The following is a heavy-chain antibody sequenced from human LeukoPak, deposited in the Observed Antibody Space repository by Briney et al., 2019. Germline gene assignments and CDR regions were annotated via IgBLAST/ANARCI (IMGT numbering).Heavy chain of an antibody. CDR2: ISSSSSYI. D-gene: IGHD3-22*01. Sequence: GGSLRLSCAASGFTFSSYSMNWVRQAPGKGLEWVSSISSSSSYIYYADSVKGRFTISRDNAKNSQYLQMNSLRAEDTAVYYCARVGYYDSSGYRAFDIWGQGTMVTVSS. CDR1: GFTFSSYS. J-gene: IGHJ3*02. V-gene: IGHV3-21*01. CDR3: ARVGYYDSSGYRAFDI.